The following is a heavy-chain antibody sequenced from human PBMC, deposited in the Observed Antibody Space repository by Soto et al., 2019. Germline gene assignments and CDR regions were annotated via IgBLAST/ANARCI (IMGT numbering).Heavy chain of an antibody. CDR2: ISYDGGNR. J-gene: IGHJ5*02. D-gene: IGHD2-8*01. CDR1: GFTFSRFG. CDR3: AKDGCPDGICYVRDHWFDP. Sequence: GGSLRLSCAASGFTFSRFGMHWVRQAPGKGLEWVALISYDGGNRYYGDSARGRFTITRDNSKNTVFLQMNSLREEDTAVYYCAKDGCPDGICYVRDHWFDPWGQGAQVTVSS. V-gene: IGHV3-30*18.